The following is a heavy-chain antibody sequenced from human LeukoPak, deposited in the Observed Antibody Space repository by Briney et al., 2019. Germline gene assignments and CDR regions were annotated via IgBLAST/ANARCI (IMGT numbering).Heavy chain of an antibody. V-gene: IGHV4-38-2*02. Sequence: SETLSLTCTVSGYSISSGYYRGWIWQPPGKGLEWIGSIYHSGSTYYNPSLKSRVIISVDTSKNQFSLKLSSVTAADTAVYYCARDDSSGWYEDYWGQGTLVTVSS. CDR1: GYSISSGYY. D-gene: IGHD6-19*01. CDR2: IYHSGST. J-gene: IGHJ4*02. CDR3: ARDDSSGWYEDY.